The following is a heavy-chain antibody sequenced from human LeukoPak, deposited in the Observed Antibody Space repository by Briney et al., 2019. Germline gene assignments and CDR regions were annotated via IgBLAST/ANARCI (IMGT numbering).Heavy chain of an antibody. Sequence: GGSLRLSCTASGFTLNNYWMTWVRQAPGKGLEWVAKIQKDGSEAYYVDSMKGRFTVSRDNAENSLYLQMTNLRAEDTAVYSCARAGVTNQLGQTYWYFDLWGRGTLVTVSS. CDR3: ARAGVTNQLGQTYWYFDL. J-gene: IGHJ2*01. CDR1: GFTLNNYW. V-gene: IGHV3-7*01. D-gene: IGHD1/OR15-1a*01. CDR2: IQKDGSEA.